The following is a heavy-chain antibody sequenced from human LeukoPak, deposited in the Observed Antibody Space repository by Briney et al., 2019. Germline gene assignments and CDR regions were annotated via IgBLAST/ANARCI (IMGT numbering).Heavy chain of an antibody. CDR3: ARGGDIVVVTADWFDP. CDR1: GFTFSSYA. V-gene: IGHV3-30*04. J-gene: IGHJ5*02. D-gene: IGHD2-21*02. Sequence: GGSLRLSCAASGFTFSSYAMHWVRQAPGKGLEWVAVISYDGSNKYYADSVRGRSTISRDNSKNTLYLQMNSLRAEDTAVYYCARGGDIVVVTADWFDPWGQGTLVTVSS. CDR2: ISYDGSNK.